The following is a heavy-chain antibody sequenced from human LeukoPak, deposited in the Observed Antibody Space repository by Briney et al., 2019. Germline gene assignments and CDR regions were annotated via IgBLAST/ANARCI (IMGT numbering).Heavy chain of an antibody. CDR2: INHSGST. V-gene: IGHV4-34*01. J-gene: IGHJ4*02. CDR3: ARDEVVGDSSGYYLGYFDY. CDR1: GGSFSGYY. D-gene: IGHD3-22*01. Sequence: SETLSLTCAVYGGSFSGYYWSWIRQPPGKGLEWIGEINHSGSTNYNPSLKSRVTISVDTSKNRFSLKLSSVTAADTAVYYCARDEVVGDSSGYYLGYFDYWGQGTLVTVSS.